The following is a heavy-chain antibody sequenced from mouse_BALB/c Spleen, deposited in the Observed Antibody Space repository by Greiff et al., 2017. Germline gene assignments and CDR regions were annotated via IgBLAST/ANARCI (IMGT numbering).Heavy chain of an antibody. CDR3: ARETTMITTRYYAMDY. D-gene: IGHD2-4*01. J-gene: IGHJ4*01. V-gene: IGHV1-54*01. CDR2: INPGSGGT. Sequence: QVQLKESGAELVRPGTSVKVSCKASGYAFTNYLIEWVKQRPGQGLEWIGVINPGSGGTNYNEKFKGKATLTADKSSSTAYMQLSSLTSDDSAVYFCARETTMITTRYYAMDYWGQGTSVTVSS. CDR1: GYAFTNYL.